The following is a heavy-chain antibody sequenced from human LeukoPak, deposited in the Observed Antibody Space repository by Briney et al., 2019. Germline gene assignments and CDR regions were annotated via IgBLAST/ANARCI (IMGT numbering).Heavy chain of an antibody. V-gene: IGHV4-38-2*02. CDR2: IYHSGST. CDR3: AGGIRGSGSKMPPLDDAFDI. Sequence: SETLSLTCTVSGYSISSGYYWGWIRQPPGKGLEWIGSIYHSGSTYYNPSLKSRVTISVDTSKNQFSLKLSSVTAADTAVYYCAGGIRGSGSKMPPLDDAFDIWGQGTMVTVSS. J-gene: IGHJ3*02. CDR1: GYSISSGYY. D-gene: IGHD3-10*01.